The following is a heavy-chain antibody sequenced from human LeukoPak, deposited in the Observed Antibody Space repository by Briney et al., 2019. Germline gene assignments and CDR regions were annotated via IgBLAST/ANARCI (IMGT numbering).Heavy chain of an antibody. D-gene: IGHD3-3*02. Sequence: ASVKVSCKASGYTFSDFYIHWVRQAPGQGLEYVGWITPKSGDTYSPQRFQGRVTMTRDASISTAYMELSSLRSDDTAVYLCARVRLADERAWAYWGQGTLVTVSS. J-gene: IGHJ4*02. CDR1: GYTFSDFY. CDR3: ARVRLADERAWAY. V-gene: IGHV1-2*02. CDR2: ITPKSGDT.